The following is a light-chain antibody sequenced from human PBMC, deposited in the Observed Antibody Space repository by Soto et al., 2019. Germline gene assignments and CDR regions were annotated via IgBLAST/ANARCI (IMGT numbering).Light chain of an antibody. Sequence: DIQMTQSPSSLSASVGDSVTITCQASQDIRKYLNWYQHKPGKAPKLLIYDASILDSGVPSRFSGSGSGTHFTFTIRGLQPEDIATYYCQQYDTLLTFGQGTRLEIK. CDR2: DAS. V-gene: IGKV1-33*01. J-gene: IGKJ5*01. CDR3: QQYDTLLT. CDR1: QDIRKY.